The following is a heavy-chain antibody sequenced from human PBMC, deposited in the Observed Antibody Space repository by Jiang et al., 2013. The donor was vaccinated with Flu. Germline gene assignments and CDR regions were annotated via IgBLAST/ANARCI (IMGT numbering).Heavy chain of an antibody. CDR3: ARRKDSGNYGHYFDY. CDR2: LYPNGVT. J-gene: IGHJ4*02. CDR1: GFTVSSTH. D-gene: IGHD1-26*01. Sequence: QLLESGGGLVQSGGSLRLSCAASGFTVSSTHMSWVRQAPGKGLEWVSALYPNGVTYYADSVKGRFTISRDNSKNTLYLQMNNLGAEDTAVYYCARRKDSGNYGHYFDYWGQGSQVTVSS. V-gene: IGHV3-66*01.